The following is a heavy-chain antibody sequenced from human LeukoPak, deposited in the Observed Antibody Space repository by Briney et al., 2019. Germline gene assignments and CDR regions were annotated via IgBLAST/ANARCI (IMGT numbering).Heavy chain of an antibody. J-gene: IGHJ6*03. CDR3: ARGSPYCYGYYYYYYMDV. Sequence: ASVKVSCKASGGTFSSYAISWVRQAPGQGLEWMGGIIPIFGTANYAQKFQGRVTITADESTSTAYMELSSLRSEDTAVYYCARGSPYCYGYYYYYYMDVWGKGTTVTVSS. V-gene: IGHV1-69*13. CDR1: GGTFSSYA. D-gene: IGHD3-10*01. CDR2: IIPIFGTA.